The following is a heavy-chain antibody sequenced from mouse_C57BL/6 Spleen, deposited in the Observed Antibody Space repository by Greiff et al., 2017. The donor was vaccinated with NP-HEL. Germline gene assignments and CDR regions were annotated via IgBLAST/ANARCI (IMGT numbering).Heavy chain of an antibody. V-gene: IGHV1-72*01. CDR1: GYTFTSYW. D-gene: IGHD1-1*01. CDR2: IDPNSGGT. Sequence: QVQLKQPGAELVKPGASVKLSCKASGYTFTSYWMHWVKQRPGRGLEWIGRIDPNSGGTKYNEKFKSKATLTVDKPSSTAYMQLSSLTSENSAVYSCALINYGSSLFMDYWGQGTSVTVSS. CDR3: ALINYGSSLFMDY. J-gene: IGHJ4*01.